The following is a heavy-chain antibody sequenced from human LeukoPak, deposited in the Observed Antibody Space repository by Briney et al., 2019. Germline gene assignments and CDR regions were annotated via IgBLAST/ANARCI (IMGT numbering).Heavy chain of an antibody. CDR2: ISAYNGNT. Sequence: ASVKVSCKASGYTFTSYGISWVRQAPGHGLEWMGWISAYNGNTSYAQNLQGRVTMTTDTSTSTAYLELRSLRSDETAVYYCARGLSIAAAGTLWGQGTLVTVSS. CDR1: GYTFTSYG. J-gene: IGHJ4*02. V-gene: IGHV1-18*01. CDR3: ARGLSIAAAGTL. D-gene: IGHD6-13*01.